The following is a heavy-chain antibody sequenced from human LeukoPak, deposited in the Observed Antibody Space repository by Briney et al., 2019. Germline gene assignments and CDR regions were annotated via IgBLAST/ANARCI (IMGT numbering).Heavy chain of an antibody. V-gene: IGHV3-48*04. CDR1: GFTFSTYC. Sequence: GGSLRLSCAASGFTFSTYCMHWVRQPPGKGLEWVSYFSSSTTIIYYADSVKGRFTISRDNAKNSLYLQMNSLRADDTAVYYCAKDRIGDGYMTDSWGQGTLVTVSS. CDR3: AKDRIGDGYMTDS. J-gene: IGHJ4*02. CDR2: FSSSTTII. D-gene: IGHD5-24*01.